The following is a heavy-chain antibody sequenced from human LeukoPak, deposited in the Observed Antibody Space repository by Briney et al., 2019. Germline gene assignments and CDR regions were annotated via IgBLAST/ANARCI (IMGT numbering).Heavy chain of an antibody. V-gene: IGHV1-18*01. CDR3: ARRGGGWELRDAFDI. D-gene: IGHD1-26*01. Sequence: ASVKVSCKTSGYTFTTYGISWVRQAPGQGLEWMGWISTYSGNTNYAQKLQGRVTMTTDTSTSTAYMELSSLRSEDTAVYYCARRGGGWELRDAFDIWGQGTMVTVSS. CDR1: GYTFTTYG. J-gene: IGHJ3*02. CDR2: ISTYSGNT.